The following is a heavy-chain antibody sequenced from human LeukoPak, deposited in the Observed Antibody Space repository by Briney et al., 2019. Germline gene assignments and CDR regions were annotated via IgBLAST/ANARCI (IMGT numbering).Heavy chain of an antibody. CDR1: GFTFNKAW. V-gene: IGHV3-15*01. J-gene: IGHJ4*02. Sequence: GGSLRLSCAASGFTFNKAWMSWVRLAPGKGLEWVGRIKNKGDGGTTDYAAPVKGRFTVSRDDSKSTLYLQMNSLKTEDTAVYYCTTSGTPFEYWGQGTLITVSS. CDR2: IKNKGDGGTT. CDR3: TTSGTPFEY. D-gene: IGHD3-10*01.